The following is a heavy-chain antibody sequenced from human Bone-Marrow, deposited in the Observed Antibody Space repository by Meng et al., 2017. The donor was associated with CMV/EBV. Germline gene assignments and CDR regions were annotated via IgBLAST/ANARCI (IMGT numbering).Heavy chain of an antibody. V-gene: IGHV3-43*01. J-gene: IGHJ5*02. Sequence: GESLKISCAASGFTFDDYTMHWVRQAPGKGLEWVSLISWDGGSTYYADSVKGRFTISRDNSKNTLYLQMNSLRAEDTAVYYCARAEAAARHWFDPWGQGTLVTVSS. CDR1: GFTFDDYT. CDR2: ISWDGGST. CDR3: ARAEAAARHWFDP. D-gene: IGHD6-6*01.